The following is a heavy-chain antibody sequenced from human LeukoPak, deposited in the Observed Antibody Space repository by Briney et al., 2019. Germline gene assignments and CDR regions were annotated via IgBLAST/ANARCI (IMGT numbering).Heavy chain of an antibody. Sequence: SETLSLTCTVSGGSISSYYWSWIRQPPGKGLEWIGYIYYSGSTNYNPSLKSRVTISVDTSKNQFSLKLSSVTAADTAVYYCARAGGMTGLSYFDYWGQGTLVTVSS. V-gene: IGHV4-59*01. CDR1: GGSISSYY. CDR2: IYYSGST. D-gene: IGHD3-9*01. CDR3: ARAGGMTGLSYFDY. J-gene: IGHJ4*02.